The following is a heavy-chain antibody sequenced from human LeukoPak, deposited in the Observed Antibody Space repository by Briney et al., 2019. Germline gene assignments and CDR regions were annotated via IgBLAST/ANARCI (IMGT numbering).Heavy chain of an antibody. Sequence: GGSLRLSCAASRFAFSSYAMNWVRQAPEKGLEWVSSIHGAGDVTHYADSVRGRLTISRDNSKNTLYLQMDSLSAEDTALYYCARALSGSYYYFDLGGRGTLVTVSS. D-gene: IGHD3-10*01. CDR2: IHGAGDVT. CDR3: ARALSGSYYYFDL. V-gene: IGHV3-23*01. J-gene: IGHJ2*01. CDR1: RFAFSSYA.